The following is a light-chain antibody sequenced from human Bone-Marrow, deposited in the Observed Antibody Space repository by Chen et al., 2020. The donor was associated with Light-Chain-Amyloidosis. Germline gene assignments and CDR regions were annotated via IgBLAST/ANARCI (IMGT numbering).Light chain of an antibody. Sequence: EIVLTQSPGTLSLSPGEGANLSCRASQTISHNYLTWYQQKFGQAPRLLIYGSASRATGIPDRFTGSGSETDFTLTINRLEPEDFAMYYCQQYGTSPLTFGGGTKVEIK. J-gene: IGKJ4*01. CDR1: QTISHNY. V-gene: IGKV3-20*01. CDR2: GSA. CDR3: QQYGTSPLT.